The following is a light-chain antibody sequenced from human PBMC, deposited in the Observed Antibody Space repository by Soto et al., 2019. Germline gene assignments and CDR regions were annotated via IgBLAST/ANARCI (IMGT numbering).Light chain of an antibody. V-gene: IGKV3D-20*02. CDR3: QQRSKWPPA. CDR2: GAS. CDR1: QSVGSNY. J-gene: IGKJ5*01. Sequence: EMGLRQDPKTLYLTTGARDTLSCRASQSVGSNYLAWYQQRPGQPPNLLIFGASHRAPDIPDRFSGSGSGTDFTLTISRLEPEDFAVYYCQQRSKWPPAFAQGTRLEIK.